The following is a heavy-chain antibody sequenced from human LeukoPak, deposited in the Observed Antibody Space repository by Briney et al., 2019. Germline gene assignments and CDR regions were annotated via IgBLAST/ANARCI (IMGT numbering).Heavy chain of an antibody. J-gene: IGHJ4*02. Sequence: ASVKVSCKVSGYTLTELSMHWVRQAPGKGLEWMGGFDPEDGETIYAQKFQGRVTMTEDTSTDTAYMELSSLRSEDTAVYYCATAPGRRHFDWLPDYWGQGTLVTVSS. CDR1: GYTLTELS. CDR3: ATAPGRRHFDWLPDY. D-gene: IGHD3-9*01. V-gene: IGHV1-24*01. CDR2: FDPEDGET.